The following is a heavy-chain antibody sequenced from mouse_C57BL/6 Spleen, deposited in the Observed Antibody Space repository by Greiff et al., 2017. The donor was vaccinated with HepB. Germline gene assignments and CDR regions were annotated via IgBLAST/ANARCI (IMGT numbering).Heavy chain of an antibody. J-gene: IGHJ3*01. CDR3: TLCSSSSWCAY. Sequence: EVQLQQSGAELVRPGASVKLSCTASGFNIKDYYMHWVKQRPEQGLEWIGRIDPEDGDNEYAPKFQGKATMTADTSSNTAYLQRSSLTSVDTAVYYCTLCSSSSWCAYWGQGTLVTVSA. V-gene: IGHV14-1*01. CDR2: IDPEDGDN. CDR1: GFNIKDYY. D-gene: IGHD1-1*01.